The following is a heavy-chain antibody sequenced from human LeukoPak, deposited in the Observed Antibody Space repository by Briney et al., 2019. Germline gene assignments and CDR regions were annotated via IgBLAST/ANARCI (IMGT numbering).Heavy chain of an antibody. V-gene: IGHV4-39*01. CDR1: GDSISSETYH. J-gene: IGHJ5*02. D-gene: IGHD3-10*01. CDR3: ARSGWPMGGFDP. Sequence: KSSETLSLTCTVSGDSISSETYHWGWIRQPPGQGLQWIGSIYYARSTYYNPSLKSRVSISVDASKDQFSLKLFPVTAADTAVYYCARSGWPMGGFDPWGQGILVTVSS. CDR2: IYYARST.